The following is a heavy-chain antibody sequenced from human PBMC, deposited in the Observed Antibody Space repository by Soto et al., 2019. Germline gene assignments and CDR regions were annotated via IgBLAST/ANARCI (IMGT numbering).Heavy chain of an antibody. V-gene: IGHV2-26*01. J-gene: IGHJ4*02. Sequence: QVTLKESGPVLVKPTETLTLTCTVSGFSLSNARMGVSWIRQPPGKALEWLAHLFSNDEKSYSTSLKSRLTISKDTSKSQVVLTMTNMDPVDTATYYCARIRGAAAGGVYEDYWGQGTLVTVSS. CDR1: GFSLSNARMG. CDR2: LFSNDEK. CDR3: ARIRGAAAGGVYEDY. D-gene: IGHD6-13*01.